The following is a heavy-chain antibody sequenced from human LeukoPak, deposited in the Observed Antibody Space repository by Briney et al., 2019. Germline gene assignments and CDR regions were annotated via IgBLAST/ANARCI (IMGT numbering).Heavy chain of an antibody. CDR2: ISYDGSNK. J-gene: IGHJ3*02. V-gene: IGHV3-30*03. Sequence: GRSLRLSCAASGFTFSSYGMHWVRQAPGKGLEWVAVISYDGSNKYYADSVKGRFTISRDNSKNTLYLQMNSLRAEDTAVYYCARVERSCHAFDIWGQGTMVTVSS. CDR3: ARVERSCHAFDI. CDR1: GFTFSSYG.